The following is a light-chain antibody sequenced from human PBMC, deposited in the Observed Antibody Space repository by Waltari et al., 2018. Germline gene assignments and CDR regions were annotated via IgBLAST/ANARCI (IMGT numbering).Light chain of an antibody. CDR3: QQGYSTPLT. CDR1: QSISNY. J-gene: IGKJ4*01. Sequence: DLQMTQSPSSLSASVGDRVTITCRASQSISNYLDWYQQKPGKAPKLLIYAASSLQRGVPSRFSGSGSGTDFTLTISSLQPEDFTTYYCQQGYSTPLTFGGGTKVEIK. V-gene: IGKV1-39*01. CDR2: AAS.